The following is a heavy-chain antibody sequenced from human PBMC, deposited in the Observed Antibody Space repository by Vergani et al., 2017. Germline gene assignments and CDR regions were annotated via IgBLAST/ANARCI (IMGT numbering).Heavy chain of an antibody. V-gene: IGHV1-18*01. Sequence: QVQLVQFGAEVKKPGASVKVSCKASGYTFTIYSIGWVRQAPGQGLEWLGWISGYNGNTNYAQKLQGRVTMTTDTSTSKAYMELRNLRSDDTAVYYCARDGGEYDKDALDVWGQGTKVTVTS. D-gene: IGHD2-21*01. CDR2: ISGYNGNT. CDR3: ARDGGEYDKDALDV. CDR1: GYTFTIYS. J-gene: IGHJ3*01.